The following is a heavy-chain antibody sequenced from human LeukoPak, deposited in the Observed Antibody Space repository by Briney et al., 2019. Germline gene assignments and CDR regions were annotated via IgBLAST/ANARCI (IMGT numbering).Heavy chain of an antibody. CDR2: IIPIFGTA. Sequence: SVKVSCKASGGTFSSYAISWVRQAPGQGLGWMGGIIPIFGTANYAQKFQGRVTITADESTSTAYMELSSLRSEDTAVYYCARDSSGYSRKYYFDYWGQGTLVTVSS. V-gene: IGHV1-69*13. CDR3: ARDSSGYSRKYYFDY. J-gene: IGHJ4*02. D-gene: IGHD3-22*01. CDR1: GGTFSSYA.